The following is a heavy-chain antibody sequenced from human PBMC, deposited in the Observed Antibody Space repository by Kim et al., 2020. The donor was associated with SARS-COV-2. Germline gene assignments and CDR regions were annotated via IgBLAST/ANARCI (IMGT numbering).Heavy chain of an antibody. CDR3: ARSLGYSSSWYYFDY. CDR2: ISSCGAT. J-gene: IGHJ4*02. Sequence: SETLSLTCTVSGGSISSSNYYWVWLRPPPGQGLVFFWSISSCGATYYNPSLKGRVTTSIDTSKNQFSLKVRSLTAADTAVYYCARSLGYSSSWYYFDYWGQGTLVTVSS. D-gene: IGHD6-13*01. V-gene: IGHV4-39*01. CDR1: GGSISSSNYY.